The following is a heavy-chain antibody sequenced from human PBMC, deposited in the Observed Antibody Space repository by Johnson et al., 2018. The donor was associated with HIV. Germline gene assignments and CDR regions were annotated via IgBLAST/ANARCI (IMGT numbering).Heavy chain of an antibody. CDR1: GLTVSSNY. CDR3: AKHSYGLRGAFDI. V-gene: IGHV3-23*04. D-gene: IGHD5-18*01. CDR2: IRGSGGST. J-gene: IGHJ3*02. Sequence: QLVESGGGLIQSGGSLRLSCAAPGLTVSSNYMSWVRQAPGKGRERASVIRGSGGSTYYADSVKSRFTISRDNSKNTLYLQMNSPRAEDTAVYYCAKHSYGLRGAFDIWGQGTMVTVSS.